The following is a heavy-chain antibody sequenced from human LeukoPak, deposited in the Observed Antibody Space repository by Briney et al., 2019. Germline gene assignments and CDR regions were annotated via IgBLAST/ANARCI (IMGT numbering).Heavy chain of an antibody. D-gene: IGHD1-26*01. J-gene: IGHJ4*02. V-gene: IGHV4-34*01. Sequence: SETLSLTCAVYGGSFSGYYWSWIRQPPGKGLEWIGEINHSGSTNYNPSLKSRVTISVDTSKNQFSLKLSSVTAADTAVYYCARVFYSGVDYWGQGTLVTVSS. CDR2: INHSGST. CDR1: GGSFSGYY. CDR3: ARVFYSGVDY.